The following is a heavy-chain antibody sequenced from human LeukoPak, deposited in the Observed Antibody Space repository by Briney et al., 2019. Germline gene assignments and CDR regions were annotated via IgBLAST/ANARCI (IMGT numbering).Heavy chain of an antibody. CDR1: GGTFSSYA. Sequence: ASVKVSCKASGGTFSSYAISWVRQAPGQGLEWMGGIIPIFGTASYAQKFQGRVTITTDESTSTAYMELSSLRSEDTAVYYCARSSTSRGVFDYWGQGTLVTVSS. J-gene: IGHJ4*02. CDR3: ARSSTSRGVFDY. D-gene: IGHD2-2*01. V-gene: IGHV1-69*05. CDR2: IIPIFGTA.